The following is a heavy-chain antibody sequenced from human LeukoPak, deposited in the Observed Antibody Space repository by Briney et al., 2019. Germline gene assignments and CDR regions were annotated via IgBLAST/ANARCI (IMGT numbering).Heavy chain of an antibody. CDR1: GYSISSGYD. J-gene: IGHJ4*02. D-gene: IGHD6-13*01. V-gene: IGHV4-4*07. CDR3: ARHGLIAAVGNFDY. Sequence: SETLSLTCTVSGYSISSGYDWSWIRQPAGKGLEWIGRIYTSGSTNYNPSLKSRVTMSVDTSKNQFSLKLSSVTAADTAVYYCARHGLIAAVGNFDYWGQGTLVTVSS. CDR2: IYTSGST.